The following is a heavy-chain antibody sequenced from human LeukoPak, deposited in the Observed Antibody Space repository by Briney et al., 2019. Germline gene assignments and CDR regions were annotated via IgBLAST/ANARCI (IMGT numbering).Heavy chain of an antibody. Sequence: ASVKLSCKASGYTFTSYDINWVRQAPGQGLEWMGWMNPNSGNTAYAQKSQGRVTMTRNTSISTAYMELSSLRSEDTAVYYCASAVAGHFDYWGQGTLVTVSS. CDR1: GYTFTSYD. V-gene: IGHV1-8*01. CDR3: ASAVAGHFDY. J-gene: IGHJ4*02. CDR2: MNPNSGNT. D-gene: IGHD6-19*01.